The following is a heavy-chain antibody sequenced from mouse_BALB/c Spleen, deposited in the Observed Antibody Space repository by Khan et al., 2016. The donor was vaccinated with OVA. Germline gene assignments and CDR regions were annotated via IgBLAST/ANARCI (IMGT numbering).Heavy chain of an antibody. CDR2: ISTNYGDA. V-gene: IGHV1S137*01. D-gene: IGHD1-1*02. J-gene: IGHJ3*01. CDR1: GYTFTDYA. Sequence: QVQLQQSGAELVRPGVSVKISCKASGYTFTDYAMHWVKQRHAKSLEWIGVISTNYGDADYNQKFQGKASMTVDRSSSTVYTELASLTSEDSAIYYCVRGGKFAYWGQGTLVTVSA. CDR3: VRGGKFAY.